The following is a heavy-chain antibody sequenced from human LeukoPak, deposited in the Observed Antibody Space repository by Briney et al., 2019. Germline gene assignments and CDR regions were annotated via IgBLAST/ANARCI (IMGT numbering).Heavy chain of an antibody. CDR2: INHSGST. CDR1: GGSFSGYY. J-gene: IGHJ3*02. D-gene: IGHD2-15*01. V-gene: IGHV4-34*01. CDR3: ASDRIEVDAFDI. Sequence: SETLSLTCAVYGGSFSGYYWSWIRQPPGKGLEWIGEINHSGSTNYNPSLKSRVTISVDTSKNQFSLKLSSVTAADPAVYYCASDRIEVDAFDIWGQGTMVTVSS.